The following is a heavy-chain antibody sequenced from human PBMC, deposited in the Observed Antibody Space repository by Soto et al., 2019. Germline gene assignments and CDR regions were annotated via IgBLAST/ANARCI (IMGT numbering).Heavy chain of an antibody. CDR2: IIPIFGTA. V-gene: IGHV1-69*01. CDR1: GGTFSSYA. Sequence: QVQLVQSGAEVKKPGSSVKVSCKASGGTFSSYAISCVRQAPGQGLEWMGGIIPIFGTANYAQKVQGRVTSTAVESTSKAYLELSRLRSENTAVYYWARRASAGTLYYYGMDVCGQGTTVTVSS. CDR3: ARRASAGTLYYYGMDV. J-gene: IGHJ6*02. D-gene: IGHD6-13*01.